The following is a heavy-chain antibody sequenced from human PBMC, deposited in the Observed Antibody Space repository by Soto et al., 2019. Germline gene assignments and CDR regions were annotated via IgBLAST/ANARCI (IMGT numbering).Heavy chain of an antibody. CDR2: IDWDDDK. Sequence: SGPTLVNPTQTLTLTCTFSVFSLSTSGMCVSWIRQPPGKALEWLALIDWDDDKYYSTSLKTRLTISKDTSKNQVVLTMTNMDPVDTATYYCARDGRIFGNNYYSGMDVWGQGTTVTVSS. J-gene: IGHJ6*02. V-gene: IGHV2-70*01. CDR3: ARDGRIFGNNYYSGMDV. CDR1: VFSLSTSGMC. D-gene: IGHD3-3*01.